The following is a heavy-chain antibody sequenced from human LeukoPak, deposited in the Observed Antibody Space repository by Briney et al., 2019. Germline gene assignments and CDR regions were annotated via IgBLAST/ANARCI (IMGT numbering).Heavy chain of an antibody. CDR1: GFTFSRYT. V-gene: IGHV3-21*04. CDR3: ARNILFAFDI. Sequence: GGSLRLSCAASGFTFSRYTMNWVRQAPGKGLEWVSSISSSGSYIYYADSMKGRFTISRDNSKNTLYLQVNSLRAEDTAMYYCARNILFAFDIWGQGTMVTVSS. J-gene: IGHJ3*02. CDR2: ISSSGSYI.